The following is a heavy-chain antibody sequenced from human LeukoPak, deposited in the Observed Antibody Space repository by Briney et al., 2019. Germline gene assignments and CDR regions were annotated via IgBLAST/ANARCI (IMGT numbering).Heavy chain of an antibody. CDR2: ISSSSSYI. J-gene: IGHJ4*02. CDR1: GFTFSSYS. V-gene: IGHV3-21*01. D-gene: IGHD5-12*01. Sequence: GGSLRLSCAASGFTFSSYSMNWVRQAPGKGLEWVSSISSSSSYIYYADSVKGRFTISRDNAKNSLYPQMNSLRAEDTAVYYCASAGYDSRDYWGQGTLVTVSS. CDR3: ASAGYDSRDY.